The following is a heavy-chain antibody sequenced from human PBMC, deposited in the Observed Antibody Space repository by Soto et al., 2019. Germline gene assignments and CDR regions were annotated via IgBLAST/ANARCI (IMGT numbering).Heavy chain of an antibody. D-gene: IGHD3-3*01. CDR1: CGPISSSNW. J-gene: IGHJ3*02. CDR3: ARDHYDFWSGSTNFDSFDI. V-gene: IGHV4-4*02. Sequence: SDTLSLTXAVSCGPISSSNWWSWVRQPPGKGLECVGEIYHSGSTNYNPSVKSRVTISVDKSKNQFPLKLSSVTAADTAVYYCARDHYDFWSGSTNFDSFDIGGQWTMVTVS. CDR2: IYHSGST.